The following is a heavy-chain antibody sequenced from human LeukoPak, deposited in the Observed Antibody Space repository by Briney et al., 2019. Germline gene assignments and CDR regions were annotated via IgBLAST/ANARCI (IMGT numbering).Heavy chain of an antibody. Sequence: GGSLRLSCAASGXTVSNNYMSWVRQAPGKGLECVSVIYSGGTTYYADSVKGRFTISRDNSKNTLYLQMNSLRAEDTAVYYCARGCSAVSCYAFDYWGQGTLVTVSS. D-gene: IGHD2-15*01. V-gene: IGHV3-53*01. CDR1: GXTVSNNY. CDR3: ARGCSAVSCYAFDY. CDR2: IYSGGTT. J-gene: IGHJ4*02.